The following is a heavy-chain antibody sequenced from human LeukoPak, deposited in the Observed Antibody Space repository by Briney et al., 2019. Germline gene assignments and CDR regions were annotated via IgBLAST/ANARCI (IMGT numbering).Heavy chain of an antibody. CDR1: GFTFSTYW. CDR3: ARGGALGTFEF. CDR2: IEENGSDK. D-gene: IGHD6-13*01. Sequence: PGGSLRLSCAASGFTFSTYWMSWVRQPPGKGLEWVAHIEENGSDKYYVDSVKGRFTISRDNAKNSLYVQMHSMKAEDTAVYYCARGGALGTFEFRGQGTLVNVSS. J-gene: IGHJ4*02. V-gene: IGHV3-7*01.